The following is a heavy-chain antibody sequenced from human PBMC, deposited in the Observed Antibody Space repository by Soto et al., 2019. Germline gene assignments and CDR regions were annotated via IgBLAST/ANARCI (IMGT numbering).Heavy chain of an antibody. V-gene: IGHV1-2*04. CDR1: GYTFTGYY. CDR2: INPNSGGT. Sequence: ASVKVSCKASGYTFTGYYMYWVRQAPGQGLEWMGWINPNSGGTNYAQKFQGWVTMTRDTSISTAYMELSRLRSDDTAVYYCASSYPYSSGWYGYFQHWGQGTLVTVSS. J-gene: IGHJ1*01. CDR3: ASSYPYSSGWYGYFQH. D-gene: IGHD6-19*01.